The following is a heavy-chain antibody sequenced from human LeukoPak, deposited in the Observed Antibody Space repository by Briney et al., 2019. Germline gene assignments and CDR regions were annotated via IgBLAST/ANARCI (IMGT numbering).Heavy chain of an antibody. J-gene: IGHJ4*02. D-gene: IGHD3-10*01. CDR2: IKPDGSET. Sequence: PGGSLRLSCAASGFTFSSYFMNWVRQAPGKWLEWVANIKPDGSETYYVDSVKGRFTISRDNTKNSLYLQMNSLRAEDTAVYYCARGGSWSFDYWGQGTLVSVSS. CDR1: GFTFSSYF. CDR3: ARGGSWSFDY. V-gene: IGHV3-7*01.